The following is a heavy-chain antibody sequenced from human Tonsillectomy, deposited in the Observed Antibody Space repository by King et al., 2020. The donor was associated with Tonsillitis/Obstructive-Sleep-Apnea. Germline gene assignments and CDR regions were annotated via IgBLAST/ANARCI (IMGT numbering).Heavy chain of an antibody. CDR3: ARDHGVAASLYFDL. Sequence: QLVQSGAEVKKPGASVKVSCKASGYTFTSYYMHWVRQAPGQGLEWMGIINPRDGSTSYAQKIQGRVTMTRDTSTSTLYMELSSLRADDTAVYYCARDHGVAASLYFDLWGRGTLVTVSS. D-gene: IGHD2-15*01. CDR2: INPRDGST. V-gene: IGHV1-46*01. J-gene: IGHJ2*01. CDR1: GYTFTSYY.